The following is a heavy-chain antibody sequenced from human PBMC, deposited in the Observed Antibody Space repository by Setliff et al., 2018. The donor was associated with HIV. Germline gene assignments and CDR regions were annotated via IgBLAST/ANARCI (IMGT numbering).Heavy chain of an antibody. V-gene: IGHV1-46*02. CDR1: RSTFNSHT. D-gene: IGHD3-22*01. J-gene: IGHJ4*02. CDR3: ARSLYDSSGYPLLY. Sequence: ASVKVSCKASRSTFNSHTIHWVRQAPGQGLEWMGIINPAGNPTSYAQKFQGRLTMTRDTSTNTVYMELSSLRSDDTAVYYCARSLYDSSGYPLLYWGQGTLVTVSS. CDR2: INPAGNPT.